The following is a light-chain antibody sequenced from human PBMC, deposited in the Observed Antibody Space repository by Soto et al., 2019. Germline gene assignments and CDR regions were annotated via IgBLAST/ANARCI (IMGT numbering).Light chain of an antibody. J-gene: IGLJ2*01. CDR2: DVR. CDR3: SSYTSSSTVI. V-gene: IGLV2-14*03. Sequence: QSALTQPASVSGSPGQSIIISCTGTSSDVGGYNFVSWYQQHPGKAPKFIIYDVRNRPSGVSNRFSGSRSGNTASLTISGLQAEDEADYYCSSYTSSSTVIFGGGTQLTVL. CDR1: SSDVGGYNF.